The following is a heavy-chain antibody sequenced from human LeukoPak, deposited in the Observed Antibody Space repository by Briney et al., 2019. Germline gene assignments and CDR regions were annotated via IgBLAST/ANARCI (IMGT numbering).Heavy chain of an antibody. CDR1: GFRLSRYA. Sequence: PGGSLRLSCVASGFRLSRYAMSWVRQAPGKGLEWISATSSSDPGTYYADSVRGRFTISRDNSKNTLYLQMNSLRAEDTAVYYCARVLRYCSGGNCYSGGLGYMDVWGKGTTVTISS. V-gene: IGHV3-23*01. CDR2: TSSSDPGT. CDR3: ARVLRYCSGGNCYSGGLGYMDV. J-gene: IGHJ6*03. D-gene: IGHD2-15*01.